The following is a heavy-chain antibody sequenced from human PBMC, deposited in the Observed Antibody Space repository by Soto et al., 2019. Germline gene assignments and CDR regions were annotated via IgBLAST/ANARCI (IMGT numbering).Heavy chain of an antibody. Sequence: PSETLSLTCTVSGGSISSYYWSWIRQPPGKGLEWIGYIDYSGSTNYNPSLKSRVTISVDTSRNQFSLKLNSLTAADTAVYYCARFLGKSNPKFDQWGQGTLVTVSS. D-gene: IGHD1-26*01. CDR1: GGSISSYY. V-gene: IGHV4-59*08. CDR3: ARFLGKSNPKFDQ. J-gene: IGHJ4*02. CDR2: IDYSGST.